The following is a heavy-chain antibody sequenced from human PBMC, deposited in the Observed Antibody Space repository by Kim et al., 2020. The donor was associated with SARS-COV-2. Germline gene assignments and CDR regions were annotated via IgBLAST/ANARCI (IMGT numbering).Heavy chain of an antibody. CDR1: GFTFSSYE. J-gene: IGHJ5*02. Sequence: GGSLRLSCAASGFTFSSYEMNWVRQAPGKGLEWVSYISSSGSTIYYADSVKGRFTISRDNAKNSLYLQMNSLRAEDTAVYYCAREGGITMVRGVISRGNWFDPWGQGTLVTVSS. D-gene: IGHD3-10*01. V-gene: IGHV3-48*03. CDR2: ISSSGSTI. CDR3: AREGGITMVRGVISRGNWFDP.